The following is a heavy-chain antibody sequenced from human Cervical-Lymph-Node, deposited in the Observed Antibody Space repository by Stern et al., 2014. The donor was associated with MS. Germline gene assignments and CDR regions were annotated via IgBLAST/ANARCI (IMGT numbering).Heavy chain of an antibody. D-gene: IGHD5-12*01. V-gene: IGHV3-11*01. CDR1: GFTFSDYY. Sequence: VQLVQSGGGLVKPGGSLRLSCAASGFTFSDYYMSWIRQAPGKGLEWVSYIRSRGSTIYYADSVKGRFTISRDNAKNSLYLQMNSLRAEDTAVYYCASSGYAGPRVDYWGQGTLVTVSS. J-gene: IGHJ4*02. CDR2: IRSRGSTI. CDR3: ASSGYAGPRVDY.